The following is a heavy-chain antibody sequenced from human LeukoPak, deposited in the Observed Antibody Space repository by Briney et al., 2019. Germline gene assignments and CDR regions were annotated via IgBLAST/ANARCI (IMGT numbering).Heavy chain of an antibody. Sequence: SGGSLRLSCAASGITFSSYAMSWVRQAPGKGLEWVSAITAGGTSTYYADSVKARFTISRDNSKNTLYLQMNSLRAEDTAVYYCAKRRTAVAGTDFDYWGQGTPVTVSS. CDR3: AKRRTAVAGTDFDY. J-gene: IGHJ4*02. V-gene: IGHV3-23*01. CDR1: GITFSSYA. CDR2: ITAGGTST. D-gene: IGHD6-19*01.